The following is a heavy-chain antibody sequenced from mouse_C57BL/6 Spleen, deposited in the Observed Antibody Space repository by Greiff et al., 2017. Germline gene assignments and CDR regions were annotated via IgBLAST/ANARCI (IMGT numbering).Heavy chain of an antibody. CDR3: ARHRDYGSSPYYFDY. Sequence: EVQGVESGGDLVKPGGSLTLSCAASGFTFSSYGMSWVRQTPDKRLEWVATISSGGSYTYYPDSVKGRFTISRDNAKNTLYLQMSSLKSEDTAMYYCARHRDYGSSPYYFDYWGQGTTLTVSS. D-gene: IGHD1-1*01. CDR1: GFTFSSYG. V-gene: IGHV5-6*01. J-gene: IGHJ2*01. CDR2: ISSGGSYT.